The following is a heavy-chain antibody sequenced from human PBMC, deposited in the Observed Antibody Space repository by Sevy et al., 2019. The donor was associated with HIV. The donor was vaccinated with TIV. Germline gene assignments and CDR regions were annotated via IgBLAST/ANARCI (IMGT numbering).Heavy chain of an antibody. CDR3: ARRVRSDDACDI. CDR2: ISSSGRTI. J-gene: IGHJ3*02. CDR1: GFTFSSYS. V-gene: IGHV3-48*01. D-gene: IGHD6-13*01. Sequence: GGSLRLSCAASGFTFSSYSMNWVRQAPGKGLEWVSYISSSGRTIYYADSVKGRFTISRDNAKNSLYLQMNSLRAEDTAVYYCARRVRSDDACDIWGQGTMVTVSS.